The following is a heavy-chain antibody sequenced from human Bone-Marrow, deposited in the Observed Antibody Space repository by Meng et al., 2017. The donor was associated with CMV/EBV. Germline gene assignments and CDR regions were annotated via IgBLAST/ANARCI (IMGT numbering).Heavy chain of an antibody. CDR1: GFTFSSYG. D-gene: IGHD3-10*01. V-gene: IGHV3-30*02. CDR2: IRYDGSNK. Sequence: GGSLRLSCAASGFTFSSYGMHWVRQAPGKGLEWVAFIRYDGSNKYYADSVKGRFTISRDNSKNTLYLQMNSLRAEDTAVYYCARGPSKYYYGSGSYYTNWFDPWGQGTLVTVSS. CDR3: ARGPSKYYYGSGSYYTNWFDP. J-gene: IGHJ5*02.